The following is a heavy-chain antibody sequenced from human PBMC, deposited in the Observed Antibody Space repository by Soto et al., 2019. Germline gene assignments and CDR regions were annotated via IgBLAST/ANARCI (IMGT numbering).Heavy chain of an antibody. J-gene: IGHJ5*02. CDR3: AREGSSWFNWFDP. CDR2: ISSSSSTI. Sequence: PGGSLRLSFAASGFTFSSYSMNWVRQAPGKGLEWVSYISSSSSTIYYADSVKGRFTISRDNAKNSLYLQMNSLRAEDTAVYYCAREGSSWFNWFDPWGQGTLVTVSS. V-gene: IGHV3-48*01. D-gene: IGHD6-13*01. CDR1: GFTFSSYS.